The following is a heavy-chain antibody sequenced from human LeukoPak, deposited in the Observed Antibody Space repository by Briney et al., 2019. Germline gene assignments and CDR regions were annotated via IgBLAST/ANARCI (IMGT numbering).Heavy chain of an antibody. J-gene: IGHJ4*02. D-gene: IGHD3-10*01. CDR2: ISSSSSYI. V-gene: IGHV3-21*01. CDR1: GFTFSSYS. CDR3: ARDCWDYGSGSYCGIDY. Sequence: GGSLRLSCAASGFTFSSYSMNWVRQAPGKGLEWVSSISSSSSYIYYADSVEGRFTISRDNAKNSLYLQMNSLRAEDTAVYYCARDCWDYGSGSYCGIDYWGQGTLVTVSS.